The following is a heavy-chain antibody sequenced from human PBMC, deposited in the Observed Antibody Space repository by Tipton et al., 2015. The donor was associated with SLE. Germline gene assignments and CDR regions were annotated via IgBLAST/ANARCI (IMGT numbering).Heavy chain of an antibody. CDR2: ICCGGST. V-gene: IGHV4-59*08. D-gene: IGHD2-2*01. Sequence: LRLSCTASGFTFGDYAMSWVRQAPGKGLEWIGRICCGGSTKYNPSLDSRVSLSVDASKDQFSLKLSSVTAADTAVYYCVVCSPSSCSYFDYWGQGRLVTVSS. J-gene: IGHJ4*02. CDR1: GFTFGDYA. CDR3: VVCSPSSCSYFDY.